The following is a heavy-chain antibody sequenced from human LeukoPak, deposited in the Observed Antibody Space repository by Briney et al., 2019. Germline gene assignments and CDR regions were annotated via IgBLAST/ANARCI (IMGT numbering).Heavy chain of an antibody. D-gene: IGHD3-3*01. CDR3: ASSPVGLWSGDHYGMDI. J-gene: IGHJ6*02. Sequence: PGGSLRLSCAVSGFTFRTYWMHWVRQAPGKGLAWVSHINSYGSNTTYADSVKGRFTISRDNAKNTLYLQMNSLSVEDTALYYCASSPVGLWSGDHYGMDIWGQGTRSPSP. V-gene: IGHV3-74*01. CDR1: GFTFRTYW. CDR2: INSYGSNT.